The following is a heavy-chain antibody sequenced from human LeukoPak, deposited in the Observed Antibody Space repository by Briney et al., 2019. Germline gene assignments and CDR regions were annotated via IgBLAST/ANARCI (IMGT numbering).Heavy chain of an antibody. CDR1: GFTFSDYY. CDR3: AKEGATYYYDSSGYYYDY. J-gene: IGHJ4*02. D-gene: IGHD3-22*01. CDR2: ISSSGSTI. Sequence: GGSLRLSCAASGFTFSDYYMSWIRQAPGKGLEWVSYISSSGSTIYYADSVKGRFTISRDNAKNSLYLQMNSLRAEDTALYYCAKEGATYYYDSSGYYYDYWGQGTLVTVSS. V-gene: IGHV3-11*01.